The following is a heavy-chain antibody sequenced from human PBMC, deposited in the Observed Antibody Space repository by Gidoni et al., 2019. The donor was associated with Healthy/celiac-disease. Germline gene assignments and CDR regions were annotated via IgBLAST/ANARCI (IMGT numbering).Heavy chain of an antibody. CDR2: ISGSGGST. CDR3: AKVKGSGYDADAFDI. J-gene: IGHJ3*02. D-gene: IGHD5-12*01. CDR1: GFPFSSYA. Sequence: EVQLLESGGSLVQPGGSLRLSCAASGFPFSSYAMSWVRQAPGKGLEWVSAISGSGGSTYYADSVKGRFTISRDNSKNTLYLQMNSLRAEDTAVYYCAKVKGSGYDADAFDIWGQGTMVTVSS. V-gene: IGHV3-23*01.